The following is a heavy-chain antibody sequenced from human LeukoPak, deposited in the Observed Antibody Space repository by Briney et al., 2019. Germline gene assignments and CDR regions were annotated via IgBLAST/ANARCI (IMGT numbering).Heavy chain of an antibody. D-gene: IGHD1-26*01. CDR1: GYSISSGHY. J-gene: IGHJ4*02. Sequence: PSETLSLTCTVSGYSISSGHYWGWIRQPPGKGLEWIGSMYHSGSSYYNPSLKSRVIFSADTSKNQFSLKLSSVTAADTAVYYCARSSGSLFDYWGQGTLVTVSS. V-gene: IGHV4-38-2*02. CDR3: ARSSGSLFDY. CDR2: MYHSGSS.